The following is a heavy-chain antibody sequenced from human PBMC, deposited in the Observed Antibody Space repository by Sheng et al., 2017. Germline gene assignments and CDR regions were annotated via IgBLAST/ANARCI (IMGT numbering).Heavy chain of an antibody. CDR3: ARGLRGFLTGYYKRWFDP. Sequence: QVQLQQWGAGLLKPSETLSLTCAVYGGSFSGYYWSWIRQPPGKGLEWIGEINHSGSTNYNPSLKSRVTISVDTSKNQFSLKLSSVTAADTAVYYCARGLRGFLTGYYKRWFDPWGQGTLVTVSS. D-gene: IGHD3-9*01. CDR2: INHSGST. J-gene: IGHJ5*02. V-gene: IGHV4-34*01. CDR1: GGSFSGYY.